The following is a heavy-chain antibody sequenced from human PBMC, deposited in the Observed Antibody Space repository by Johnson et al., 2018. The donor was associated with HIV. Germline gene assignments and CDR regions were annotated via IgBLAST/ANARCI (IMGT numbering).Heavy chain of an antibody. CDR1: GFTFSSYG. D-gene: IGHD3-10*01. V-gene: IGHV3-30*02. CDR2: IRYDGSNK. CDR3: AKAHGFGEFMIAFDI. Sequence: VVQPGGSLRLSCAASGFTFSSYGMHWVRQAPGKGLEWVAFIRYDGSNKYYADSVKGRFTISRDNSKNTLYLQMNSLRAEDTAVYYCAKAHGFGEFMIAFDIWGPGTMVTVSS. J-gene: IGHJ3*02.